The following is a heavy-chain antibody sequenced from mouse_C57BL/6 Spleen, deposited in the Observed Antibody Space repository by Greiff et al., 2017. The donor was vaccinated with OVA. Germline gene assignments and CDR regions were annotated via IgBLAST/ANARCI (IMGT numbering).Heavy chain of an antibody. CDR2: IYPGSGNT. V-gene: IGHV1-66*01. J-gene: IGHJ4*01. CDR3: ARDRVTTVVGAMDY. D-gene: IGHD1-1*01. CDR1: GYSFTSYY. Sequence: VQLKESGPELVKPGASVKISCKASGYSFTSYYIHWVKQRPGQGLEWIGWIYPGSGNTKYNEKFKGKATLTADTSSSTAYMQLSSLTSEDSAVYYCARDRVTTVVGAMDYWGQGTSVTVSS.